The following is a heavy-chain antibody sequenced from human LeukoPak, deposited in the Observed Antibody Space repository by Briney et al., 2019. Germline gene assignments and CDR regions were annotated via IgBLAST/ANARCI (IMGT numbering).Heavy chain of an antibody. J-gene: IGHJ5*02. D-gene: IGHD3-10*01. V-gene: IGHV1-46*01. Sequence: ASVKVSCKASGYTFTSYYMHWVRQAPGQGLEWMGIINPSGGSTSYAQKFQGRVTMTRDMSTSTVYMELSSLRSEDTAVYYCARDHFYYYYGSGSYYKPGWFDPWGQGTLVTVSS. CDR1: GYTFTSYY. CDR3: ARDHFYYYYGSGSYYKPGWFDP. CDR2: INPSGGST.